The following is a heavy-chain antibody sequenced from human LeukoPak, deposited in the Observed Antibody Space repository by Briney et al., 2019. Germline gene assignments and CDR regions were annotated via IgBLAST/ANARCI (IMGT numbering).Heavy chain of an antibody. D-gene: IGHD5/OR15-5a*01. CDR3: ARGLRGCLNSPRCGMDV. CDR1: GGSFSGYY. J-gene: IGHJ6*04. Sequence: KPSETLSLSCAVYGGSFSGYYWSWIRQPPGKGLEWIGEINHSGSTNYNPSLKSRVTISVDTSKNQFSLKLSSVTAADTAVYYCARGLRGCLNSPRCGMDVWGKGTTVTVSS. V-gene: IGHV4-34*01. CDR2: INHSGST.